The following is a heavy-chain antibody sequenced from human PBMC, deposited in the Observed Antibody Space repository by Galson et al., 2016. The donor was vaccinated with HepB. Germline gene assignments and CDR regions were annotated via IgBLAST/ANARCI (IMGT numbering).Heavy chain of an antibody. CDR1: GFTFDDYA. Sequence: SLRLSCAASGFTFDDYATHWVRQAPGKGLEWVSSITSNRGRIDYAASVKGRFTISRDNAKNSLYLQMNSLRTEDTALYYCAKDISAYYYYGMVVWGQGTTVTVSS. V-gene: IGHV3-9*01. CDR3: AKDISAYYYYGMVV. CDR2: ITSNRGRI. J-gene: IGHJ6*02.